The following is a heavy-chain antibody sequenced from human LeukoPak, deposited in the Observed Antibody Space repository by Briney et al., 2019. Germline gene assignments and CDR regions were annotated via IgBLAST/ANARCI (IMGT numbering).Heavy chain of an antibody. V-gene: IGHV3-48*03. CDR3: ARDYYYGSGSD. J-gene: IGHJ6*04. D-gene: IGHD3-10*01. CDR1: GFTFSSYE. CDR2: ISSSGSTI. Sequence: GGSLRLSCAASGFTFSSYEMNWVRQAPGKGLEWVSYISSSGSTIYYEDSVKGRFTISRDNAKNSLYLQMNSLRAEDTAVYYCARDYYYGSGSDWGKGTTVTVSS.